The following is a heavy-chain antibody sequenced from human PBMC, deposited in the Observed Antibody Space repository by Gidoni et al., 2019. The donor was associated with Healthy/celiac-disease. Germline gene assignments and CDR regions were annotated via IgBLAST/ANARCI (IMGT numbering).Heavy chain of an antibody. CDR1: GFTFSSYW. CDR3: ARGKMGATNYYYYYMDV. Sequence: EVQLVESGGGLVQPGGSLRLSCAASGFTFSSYWMSWVRQAPGKGLEWVANIKQDGSEKYYVDSVKGRFTISRDNAKNSLYLQMNSLRAEDTAVYYCARGKMGATNYYYYYMDVWGKGTTVTVSS. D-gene: IGHD1-26*01. V-gene: IGHV3-7*01. CDR2: IKQDGSEK. J-gene: IGHJ6*03.